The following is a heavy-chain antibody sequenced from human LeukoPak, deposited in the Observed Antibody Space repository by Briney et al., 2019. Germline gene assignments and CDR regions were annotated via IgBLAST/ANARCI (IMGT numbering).Heavy chain of an antibody. Sequence: ASVKVSCKASGYTFTGYYMHWVRQAPGQGLEWMGWINPNSGGTNYAQKFQGRVTMTRDTSISTAYMELSRLRSEDTAVYYCASLGGSYSSSSRPFDYWGQGTLVTVSS. V-gene: IGHV1-2*02. J-gene: IGHJ4*02. CDR3: ASLGGSYSSSSRPFDY. D-gene: IGHD6-6*01. CDR1: GYTFTGYY. CDR2: INPNSGGT.